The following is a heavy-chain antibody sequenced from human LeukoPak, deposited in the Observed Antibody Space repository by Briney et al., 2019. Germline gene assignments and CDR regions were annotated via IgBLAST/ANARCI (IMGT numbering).Heavy chain of an antibody. CDR2: IYYSGTT. CDR3: ARGLTYYDILTAYYTFPYFDY. CDR1: GGSISSYY. J-gene: IGHJ4*02. Sequence: SETLSLTCTVSGGSISSYYWSWIRQPPGRGLEWIGYIYYSGTTNYNPSLKSRVTISIDTSKNQFSLKLSSVTAAHTAVYYCARGLTYYDILTAYYTFPYFDYWGQGTLVTVSS. V-gene: IGHV4-59*01. D-gene: IGHD3-9*01.